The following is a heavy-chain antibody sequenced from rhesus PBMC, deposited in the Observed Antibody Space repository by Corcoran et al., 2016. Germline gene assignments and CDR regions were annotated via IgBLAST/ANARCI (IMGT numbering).Heavy chain of an antibody. V-gene: IGHV4-80*01. D-gene: IGHD3S6*01. CDR3: VKHPTATATFDY. J-gene: IGHJ4*01. Sequence: QVQLQESGPGLMKPSETLSLTCAVSGAPISSSWWSGTRQPPGRGLEWIGTCNVDSGYTDYNSSLGGRVTLSHDASKSRFSLELNSLTAADTALYWCVKHPTATATFDYWGQGIQVTVSS. CDR1: GAPISSSW. CDR2: CNVDSGYT.